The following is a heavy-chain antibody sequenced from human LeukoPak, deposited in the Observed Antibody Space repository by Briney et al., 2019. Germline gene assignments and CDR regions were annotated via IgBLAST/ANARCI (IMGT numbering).Heavy chain of an antibody. V-gene: IGHV3-30*04. CDR2: ISYDGSNK. Sequence: GGSLRLSCAASGFTFSSSAMSWVRQAPGKGLEWVAVISYDGSNKYYADSVKGRFTISRDNSKNTLYLQMNSLRAEDTAVYYCARGERDFDYWGQGTLVTVS. CDR3: ARGERDFDY. CDR1: GFTFSSSA. J-gene: IGHJ4*02.